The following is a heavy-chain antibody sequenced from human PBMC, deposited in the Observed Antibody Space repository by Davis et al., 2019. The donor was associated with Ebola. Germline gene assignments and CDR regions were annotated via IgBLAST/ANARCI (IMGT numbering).Heavy chain of an antibody. D-gene: IGHD6-19*01. CDR1: GFTFSGSA. J-gene: IGHJ4*02. CDR3: TSEGGGSSGWYRVEGGDY. Sequence: GGSLRLSCAASGFTFSGSAMHWVRQASGKGLEWVGRIRSKANSYATAYAASVKGRITISRDDSKNTAYLQMNSLKTEDTAVYYCTSEGGGSSGWYRVEGGDYWGQGTLVTVSS. V-gene: IGHV3-73*01. CDR2: IRSKANSYAT.